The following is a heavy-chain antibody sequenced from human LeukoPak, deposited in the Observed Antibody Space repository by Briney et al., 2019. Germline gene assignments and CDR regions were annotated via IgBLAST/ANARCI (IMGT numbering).Heavy chain of an antibody. CDR2: IYHSGSA. J-gene: IGHJ4*02. CDR3: VRYCSSTTCYTRAVDY. CDR1: GYSITSGYN. Sequence: PSETLSLTCTVSGYSITSGYNWAWIRQPPGEVLEGTGIIYHSGSAYYNPSLKSRVTISVDTSKNQFSLKLSSVTAEDTAVYYCVRYCSSTTCYTRAVDYWGQGTLVTVSS. V-gene: IGHV4-38-2*02. D-gene: IGHD2-2*02.